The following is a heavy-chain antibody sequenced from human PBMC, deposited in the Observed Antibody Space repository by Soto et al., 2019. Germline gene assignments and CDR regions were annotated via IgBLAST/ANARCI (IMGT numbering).Heavy chain of an antibody. V-gene: IGHV3-30-3*01. D-gene: IGHD6-19*01. CDR2: ISYDGSNK. CDR3: ARDGEQWLDYYYGMDV. CDR1: GFTFSSYA. J-gene: IGHJ6*02. Sequence: GGSLSLSCAASGFTFSSYAMHWVRQAPGKGLEWVAVISYDGSNKYYADSVKGRFTISRDNSKNTLYLQMNSLRAEDTAVYYCARDGEQWLDYYYGMDVWGQGTTVTVSS.